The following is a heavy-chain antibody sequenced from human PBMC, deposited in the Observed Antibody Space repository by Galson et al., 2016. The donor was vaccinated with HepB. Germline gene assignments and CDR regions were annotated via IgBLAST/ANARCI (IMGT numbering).Heavy chain of an antibody. CDR1: GFTFSNHW. CDR2: ITIDGSTT. CDR3: ARDLWRGGRIDY. Sequence: SLRLSCAASGFTFSNHWMHWVRQAPGKGLVWVSHITIDGSTTTYADSVKGRFTISRDNAKNTLYLQMNSLRAEDTAVYYCARDLWRGGRIDYWGQGTLVTVSS. V-gene: IGHV3-74*01. D-gene: IGHD4-23*01. J-gene: IGHJ4*02.